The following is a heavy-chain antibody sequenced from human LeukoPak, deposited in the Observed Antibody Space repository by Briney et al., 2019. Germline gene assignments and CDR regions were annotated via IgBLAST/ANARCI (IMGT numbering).Heavy chain of an antibody. J-gene: IGHJ4*02. CDR1: GYSISSGYY. CDR2: IYHSGST. D-gene: IGHD6-13*01. V-gene: IGHV4-38-2*02. Sequence: PSETLSLTCTVSGYSISSGYYWGWLRQPPGKGLEWIGSIYHSGSTYYNPSLKSRVTISVDTSKNQFSLKLSSVTAADTAVYYCARGRGSSWYYFDSWGRGTLVTVSS. CDR3: ARGRGSSWYYFDS.